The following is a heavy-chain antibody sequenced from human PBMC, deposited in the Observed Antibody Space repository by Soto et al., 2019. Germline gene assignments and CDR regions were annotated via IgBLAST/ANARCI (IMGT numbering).Heavy chain of an antibody. J-gene: IGHJ5*02. CDR1: GYTFTSHW. CDR2: VYPSDSDA. V-gene: IGHV5-51*01. CDR3: ARVYGAGSDANNWFAP. Sequence: PGESLKISCKGSGYTFTSHWIAWVRQMPGKGLEWMGIVYPSDSDARYSPSFQGQVTMSADESINTAYLQWSSLKSSDTAMYYCARVYGAGSDANNWFAPWGQGTLVTVSS. D-gene: IGHD3-10*01.